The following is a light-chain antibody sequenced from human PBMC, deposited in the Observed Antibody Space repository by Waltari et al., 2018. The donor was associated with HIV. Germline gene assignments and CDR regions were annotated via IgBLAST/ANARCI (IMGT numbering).Light chain of an antibody. CDR3: MQGSDWPPT. CDR2: KIS. Sequence: DVVLTQSPLSLPVTLGQPASIPCRSSQSLVHSDGNTYLTWFQQRPGQSPRRLLYKISNRDSGVPDRFSGSGSGTDFTLKISRVEAEDIGVYYCMQGSDWPPTFGQGTKLEIK. J-gene: IGKJ2*01. CDR1: QSLVHSDGNTY. V-gene: IGKV2-30*02.